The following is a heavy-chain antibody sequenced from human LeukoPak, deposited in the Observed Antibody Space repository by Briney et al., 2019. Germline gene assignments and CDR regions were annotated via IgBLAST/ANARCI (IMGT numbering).Heavy chain of an antibody. J-gene: IGHJ4*02. V-gene: IGHV3-23*01. CDR2: ICNNGGYT. Sequence: GGSLRLSCVASGFPFSSYWMTWVRQAPGKGLERVSAICNNGGYTYYADSVQGRFTISRDNSKSTLCLQMNRLRAEDTAVYFCAKQFRYLSDGRWYFPYWGQGTLGTVSP. D-gene: IGHD2-15*01. CDR3: AKQFRYLSDGRWYFPY. CDR1: GFPFSSYW.